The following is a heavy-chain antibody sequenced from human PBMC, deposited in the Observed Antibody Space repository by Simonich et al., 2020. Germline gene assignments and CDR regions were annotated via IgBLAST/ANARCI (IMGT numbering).Heavy chain of an antibody. D-gene: IGHD5-12*01. V-gene: IGHV4-59*08. CDR1: GGSISSYY. CDR2: IYYSRSP. J-gene: IGHJ4*02. CDR3: ARHDRWLQFYFDY. Sequence: QVQLQESGPGLVKPSETLSLTCTVSGGSISSYYWSWIRQPPGKGLEWIGYIYYSRSPNYNPSLKSRVTISVDTSKNQFSLKLSSVTAADTAVYYCARHDRWLQFYFDYWGQGTLVTVSS.